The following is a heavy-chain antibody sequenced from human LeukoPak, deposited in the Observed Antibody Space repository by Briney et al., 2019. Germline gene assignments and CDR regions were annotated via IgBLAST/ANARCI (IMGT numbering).Heavy chain of an antibody. CDR3: ARVGEMATILSYFDY. Sequence: PSETLSLTCTVSGGSISSGGYYWSWIRQHPGTGLEWVGYIYYSGSTYYNPSLKSRVTISVDTSKNQFSLKLSSVTAADTAVYYCARVGEMATILSYFDYWGQGTPVTVSS. V-gene: IGHV4-31*03. CDR2: IYYSGST. CDR1: GGSISSGGYY. J-gene: IGHJ4*02. D-gene: IGHD5-24*01.